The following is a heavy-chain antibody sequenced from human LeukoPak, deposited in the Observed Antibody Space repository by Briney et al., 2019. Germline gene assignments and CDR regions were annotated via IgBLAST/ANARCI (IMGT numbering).Heavy chain of an antibody. D-gene: IGHD3-10*01. Sequence: ASVKVSCKASGYTFTSYAMHWVRQAPRQRLEWMGWINAGNGNTKYSQKFQGRVTITRDTSASTAYMELSSLRSEDTAVYYCARVVRGVISDAFDIWGQGTMVTVSS. CDR1: GYTFTSYA. CDR2: INAGNGNT. V-gene: IGHV1-3*01. J-gene: IGHJ3*02. CDR3: ARVVRGVISDAFDI.